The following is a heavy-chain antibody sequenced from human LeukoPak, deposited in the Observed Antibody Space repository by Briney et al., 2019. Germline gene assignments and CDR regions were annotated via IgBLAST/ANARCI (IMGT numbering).Heavy chain of an antibody. CDR3: ARAPNYYDSSGYTTLFDY. CDR2: IIPIFGTA. J-gene: IGHJ4*02. Sequence: ASVKVSCTASGGTFSSYAISWVRQAPGQGLEWMGGIIPIFGTANYAQKFQGRVTITADESTSTAYMELSGPRSEDTAVYYCARAPNYYDSSGYTTLFDYRGQGTLVTVSS. V-gene: IGHV1-69*13. CDR1: GGTFSSYA. D-gene: IGHD3-22*01.